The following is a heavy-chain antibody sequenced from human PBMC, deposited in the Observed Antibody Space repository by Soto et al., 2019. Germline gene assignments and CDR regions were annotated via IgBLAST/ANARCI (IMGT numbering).Heavy chain of an antibody. CDR3: ARLSTHYYDSLDY. J-gene: IGHJ4*02. V-gene: IGHV3-23*01. D-gene: IGHD3-16*01. Sequence: PGGSLRLSCAASGFTFSSFPMSWVRQAPGKGLEWVSSISGSGDRTNYADSVKGRISISRDNSKNTVYLQMNSLRAEDTAKYYCARLSTHYYDSLDYWGQGTLVTVSS. CDR2: ISGSGDRT. CDR1: GFTFSSFP.